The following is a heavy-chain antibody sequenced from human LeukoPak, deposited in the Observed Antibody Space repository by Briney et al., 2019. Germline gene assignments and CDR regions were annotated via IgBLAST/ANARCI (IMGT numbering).Heavy chain of an antibody. V-gene: IGHV4-59*11. D-gene: IGHD4/OR15-4a*01. CDR3: ARLTENNWFDP. CDR2: ISDTGSI. J-gene: IGHJ5*02. CDR1: TDSISDHY. Sequence: SETLSLTCTVSTDSISDHYRGWIRQPPGKGLEWIAYISDTGSISYKPSLKSRVTISLKTSQNQFSLKVTSVNTSDTAVYYCARLTENNWFDPWGQGILVTVSS.